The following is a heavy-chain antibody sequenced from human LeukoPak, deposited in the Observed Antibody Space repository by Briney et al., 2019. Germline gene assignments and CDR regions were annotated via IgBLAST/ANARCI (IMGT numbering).Heavy chain of an antibody. V-gene: IGHV1-69*13. CDR2: IIPIFGTA. CDR3: ARDNLAYYDILTGSLYGMDV. J-gene: IGHJ6*04. CDR1: GGTFSSYA. Sequence: SVKVSCKASGGTFSSYAISWVRQAPGQGLEWMGGIIPIFGTANYAQKFQGRVTITADGSTSTAYMELSSLRSEDTAVYYCARDNLAYYDILTGSLYGMDVWGKGTTVTVSS. D-gene: IGHD3-9*01.